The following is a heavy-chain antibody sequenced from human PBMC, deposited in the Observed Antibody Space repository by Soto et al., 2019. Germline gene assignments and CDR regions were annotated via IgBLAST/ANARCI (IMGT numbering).Heavy chain of an antibody. Sequence: EVQLVESGGGMVQPGGSLRLSCAASGLTVSNTYMTWVRQVPGKGLEWVALLYSDGTTHYTNSVWGRFAISRDDPTNKVYLQMNSLRADATAVYYCARDPTVTTATYFDSWGQGTLVTVSS. V-gene: IGHV3-66*01. CDR3: ARDPTVTTATYFDS. CDR2: LYSDGTT. D-gene: IGHD4-17*01. CDR1: GLTVSNTY. J-gene: IGHJ4*02.